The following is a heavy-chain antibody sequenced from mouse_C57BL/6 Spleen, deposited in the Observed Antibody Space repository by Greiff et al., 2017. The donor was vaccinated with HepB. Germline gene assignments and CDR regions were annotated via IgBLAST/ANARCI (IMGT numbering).Heavy chain of an antibody. CDR2: INPSSGYT. Sequence: VQGVESGAELAKPGASVKLSCKASGYTFTSYWMHWVKQRPGQGLEWIGYINPSSGYTKYNQKFKAKATLTADKSSSTAYMQLSSLTYEDSAVYYCARVVITTVVAPQDYWGQGTSVTVSS. V-gene: IGHV1-7*01. D-gene: IGHD1-1*01. CDR1: GYTFTSYW. J-gene: IGHJ4*01. CDR3: ARVVITTVVAPQDY.